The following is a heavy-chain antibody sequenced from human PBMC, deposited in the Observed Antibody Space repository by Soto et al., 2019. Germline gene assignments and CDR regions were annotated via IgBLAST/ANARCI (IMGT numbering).Heavy chain of an antibody. J-gene: IGHJ5*02. D-gene: IGHD2-21*02. CDR1: GYSFTSYW. Sequence: GESLKISCKGSGYSFTSYWIGWVRQRPGKGLEWMGIIYPGDSDTRYSPSFQGQVTISADKSISTAYLQWSRLKASDTAMYYCARHFDEFSMVTDNWLDHWGPGSLVTVXS. CDR3: ARHFDEFSMVTDNWLDH. V-gene: IGHV5-51*01. CDR2: IYPGDSDT.